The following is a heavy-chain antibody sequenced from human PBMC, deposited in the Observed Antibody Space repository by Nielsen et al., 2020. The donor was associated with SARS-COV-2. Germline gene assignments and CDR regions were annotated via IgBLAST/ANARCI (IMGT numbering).Heavy chain of an antibody. J-gene: IGHJ4*02. CDR3: ARGRLRFLEWLTHFDY. Sequence: GGSLRLSCAASGFTFSSYWMSWVRQAPGKGLEWVANIKQDGSEKYYVDSVKGRLTISRDNAKNSLYLQMNSLRAEDTAVYYCARGRLRFLEWLTHFDYWGQGTLVTVSS. V-gene: IGHV3-7*03. CDR2: IKQDGSEK. CDR1: GFTFSSYW. D-gene: IGHD3-3*01.